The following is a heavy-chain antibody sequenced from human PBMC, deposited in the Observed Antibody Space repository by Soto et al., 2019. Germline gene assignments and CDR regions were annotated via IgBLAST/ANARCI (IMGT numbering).Heavy chain of an antibody. CDR3: ARLGEGGGY. CDR1: GGTFSSYA. D-gene: IGHD3-16*01. J-gene: IGHJ4*02. V-gene: IGHV1-69*01. Sequence: QVQLVQSGAEVKKPGSSVKVSCKASGGTFSSYAISWVRQAPGQGLEWMGGIIPIFGTANYAQKFQGRVTITADESTSTANREVSGLRSGDTALYYCARLGEGGGYWGQGTLVTVSS. CDR2: IIPIFGTA.